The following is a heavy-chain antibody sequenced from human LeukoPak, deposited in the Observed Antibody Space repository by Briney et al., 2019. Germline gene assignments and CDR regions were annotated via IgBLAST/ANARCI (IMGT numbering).Heavy chain of an antibody. D-gene: IGHD6-19*01. CDR1: GGSVSSGCYY. CDR3: AREAGSSGSFDY. CDR2: IYYSGST. J-gene: IGHJ4*02. V-gene: IGHV4-61*01. Sequence: SETLSLTCTVSGGSVSSGCYYWSWIRQPPGKGLEWIGYIYYSGSTKYNPSLKSRVTISADTSKNQFFLKLTSVTAADTAVYYCAREAGSSGSFDYWGQGTLVTVSS.